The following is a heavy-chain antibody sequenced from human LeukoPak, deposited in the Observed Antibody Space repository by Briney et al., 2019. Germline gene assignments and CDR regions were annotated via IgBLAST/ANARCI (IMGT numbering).Heavy chain of an antibody. CDR2: INWDSTST. J-gene: IGHJ4*02. Sequence: SGGSLRLSCATSGFIFDHFGTNWVRQVPGKGLEWVSGINWDSTSTDYVDSVRGRFTISRDNAKNSLYLQMNSLRVEDTAFYYCARDLKYCTGGMCYFTAVADSWGQGTLVTVSS. D-gene: IGHD2-8*02. V-gene: IGHV3-20*04. CDR1: GFIFDHFG. CDR3: ARDLKYCTGGMCYFTAVADS.